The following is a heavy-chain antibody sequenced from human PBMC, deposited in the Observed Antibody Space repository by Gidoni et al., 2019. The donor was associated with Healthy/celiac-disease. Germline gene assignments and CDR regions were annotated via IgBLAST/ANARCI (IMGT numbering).Heavy chain of an antibody. CDR1: GYSFTSYW. J-gene: IGHJ3*02. D-gene: IGHD3-22*01. V-gene: IGHV5-51*01. CDR3: ARHQGTYYDSSGYYGDAFDI. Sequence: EVQLVQSGAEVKKPGESLKISCKGSGYSFTSYWIGWVRQMPGKGLEWMGIIYPGDSDTRYSPSFQGQVTISADKSISTAYLQWSSLKASDTAMYYCARHQGTYYDSSGYYGDAFDIWGQGTMVTVSS. CDR2: IYPGDSDT.